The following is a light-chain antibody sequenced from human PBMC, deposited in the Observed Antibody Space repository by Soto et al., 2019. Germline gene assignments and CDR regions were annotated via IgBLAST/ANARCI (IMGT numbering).Light chain of an antibody. CDR2: AAS. Sequence: QSPSSLSASVGDRVTITCRASQSISSYLNWYQQKPGKAPKLLIYAASSLQSGVPSRFSGSGSGTDFTLTISSLQPEDFATYYCQQSYSTPPERTFGQGTKVDIK. V-gene: IGKV1-39*01. CDR3: QQSYSTPPERT. CDR1: QSISSY. J-gene: IGKJ1*01.